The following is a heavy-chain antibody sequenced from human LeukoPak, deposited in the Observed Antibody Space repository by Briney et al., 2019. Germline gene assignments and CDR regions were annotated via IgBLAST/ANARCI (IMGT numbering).Heavy chain of an antibody. CDR2: INPNSGGT. V-gene: IGHV1-2*02. J-gene: IGHJ4*02. D-gene: IGHD3-22*01. CDR1: GYTFTRYY. Sequence: ASVKVSCKASGYTFTRYYMHWVRQAPGQGREWMGWINPNSGGTNYAQKFQGRVTMTRDTSISTAYMELSRLRSDDTAVYYCARRAGDYSHPYDYWGQGTLVTVSS. CDR3: ARRAGDYSHPYDY.